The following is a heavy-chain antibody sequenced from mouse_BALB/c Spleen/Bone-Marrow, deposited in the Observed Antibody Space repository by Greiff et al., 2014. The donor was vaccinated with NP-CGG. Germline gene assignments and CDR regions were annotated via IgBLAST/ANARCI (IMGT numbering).Heavy chain of an antibody. CDR1: GYSFTSYW. D-gene: IGHD1-1*01. V-gene: IGHV1-5*01. Sequence: DVKLVESGTVLARPGASVKMSCKASGYSFTSYWMYWIKQRPGQGLEWIGAIYPGNSGTSYNQNFKGKAKLTAVTSASTAYMELSSLTNEDSAVYYCTRSITTAVEFDYWGQGTSLTVSS. CDR3: TRSITTAVEFDY. CDR2: IYPGNSGT. J-gene: IGHJ2*03.